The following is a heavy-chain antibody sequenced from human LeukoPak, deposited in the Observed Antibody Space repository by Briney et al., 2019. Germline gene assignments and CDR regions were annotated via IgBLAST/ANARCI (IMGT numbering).Heavy chain of an antibody. D-gene: IGHD6-13*01. J-gene: IGHJ4*02. CDR1: GFTFSSYA. Sequence: GGSLRLSCAASGFTFSSYALSWVRQAPGKGLEWVSAISGSGGSTYYADSVKGRFTISRDNSKNTLYLQMNSLRAEDTAVYYCAKVGQQLPVYYFDYWGQGTLVTVSS. V-gene: IGHV3-23*01. CDR2: ISGSGGST. CDR3: AKVGQQLPVYYFDY.